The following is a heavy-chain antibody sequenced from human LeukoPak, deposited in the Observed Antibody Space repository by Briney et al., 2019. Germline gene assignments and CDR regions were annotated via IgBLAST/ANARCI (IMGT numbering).Heavy chain of an antibody. J-gene: IGHJ4*02. Sequence: PGGSLRLSCAASGFTFSSYSMNWVRQAPGKGLEWVSSISSSSSYIYYADSVKGRFTISRDNAKNSLYLQMNSLKTEDTAVYYCTRSPTEGPIVVPAVMFDYWGQGTLVTVSS. CDR1: GFTFSSYS. CDR2: ISSSSSYI. D-gene: IGHD2-2*01. V-gene: IGHV3-21*03. CDR3: TRSPTEGPIVVPAVMFDY.